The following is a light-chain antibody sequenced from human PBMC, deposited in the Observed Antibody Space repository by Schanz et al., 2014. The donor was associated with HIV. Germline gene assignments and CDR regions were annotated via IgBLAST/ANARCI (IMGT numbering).Light chain of an antibody. CDR2: DVS. V-gene: IGLV2-14*01. Sequence: QSVLTQPASVSGSPGQSVTISCTGTSSDVGGYNYAAWYQQHPGKAPKLMIYDVSNRPSGVPDRFSGSKSGNTASLTISGLQPEDEADYYCSSKATGGRAPVVFGGGTKLTVL. J-gene: IGLJ1*01. CDR1: SSDVGGYNY. CDR3: SSKATGGRAPVV.